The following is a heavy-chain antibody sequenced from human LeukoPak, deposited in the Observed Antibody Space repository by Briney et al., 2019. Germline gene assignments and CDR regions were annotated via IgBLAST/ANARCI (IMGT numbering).Heavy chain of an antibody. CDR2: IYTSGST. V-gene: IGHV4-4*07. CDR1: GGSISSYY. Sequence: SETLSLTCTASGGSISSYYWSWIRQPAGKGLEWIGRIYTSGSTNYNPSLKSRVTMSVDTSKNQFSLKLSSVTAADTAVYYCARDIRDIVATTLYNWFDPWGQGTLVTVSS. D-gene: IGHD5-12*01. CDR3: ARDIRDIVATTLYNWFDP. J-gene: IGHJ5*02.